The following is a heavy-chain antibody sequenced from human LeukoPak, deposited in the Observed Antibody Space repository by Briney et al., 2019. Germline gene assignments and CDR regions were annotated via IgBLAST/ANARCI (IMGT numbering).Heavy chain of an antibody. Sequence: GGSLRLSCAASGFTFSSYSMNWVRQAPGKGLEWVSYISSSSSTIYYADSVKGRFTISRDNAKNTLYLQMNSLRAEDTAVYYCARVSYYYGSGSYYDYYYYYMDVWGKGTTVTISS. D-gene: IGHD3-10*01. CDR3: ARVSYYYGSGSYYDYYYYYMDV. V-gene: IGHV3-48*01. J-gene: IGHJ6*03. CDR2: ISSSSSTI. CDR1: GFTFSSYS.